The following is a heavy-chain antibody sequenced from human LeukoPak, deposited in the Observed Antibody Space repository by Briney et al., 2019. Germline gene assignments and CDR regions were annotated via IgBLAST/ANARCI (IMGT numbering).Heavy chain of an antibody. CDR3: AKDREYYYDSSGYDAFDI. D-gene: IGHD3-22*01. J-gene: IGHJ3*02. V-gene: IGHV3-23*01. CDR1: GFTFSSYA. Sequence: TGGSLRLSCAASGFTFSSYAMSWVRQAPGKGLEWVSAISGSGGSTYYADSVKGRFTISRDNSKNTLYLQMNSLRAEDTAVYYCAKDREYYYDSSGYDAFDIWGQGTMVTVSS. CDR2: ISGSGGST.